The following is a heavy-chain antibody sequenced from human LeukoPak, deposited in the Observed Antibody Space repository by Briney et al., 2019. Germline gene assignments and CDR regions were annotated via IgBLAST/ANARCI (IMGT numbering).Heavy chain of an antibody. CDR1: GFTFSSYA. CDR2: ISDSGSST. Sequence: PGGSLRLSCAVSGFTFSSYAMSWVGQAPGKGLEWVSAISDSGSSTYHIDSVKGRFTISRDNSKNTLYLQMNSLRAEDTAVYYCAKDYPSSLVDYWGQGTLVTVSS. D-gene: IGHD6-6*01. J-gene: IGHJ4*02. V-gene: IGHV3-23*01. CDR3: AKDYPSSLVDY.